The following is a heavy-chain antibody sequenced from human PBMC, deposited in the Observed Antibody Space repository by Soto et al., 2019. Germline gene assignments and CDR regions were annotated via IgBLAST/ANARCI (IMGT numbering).Heavy chain of an antibody. CDR3: ARTYYYDSSGPRPFDY. CDR2: IIPILGIA. D-gene: IGHD3-22*01. CDR1: GGTFSSYT. Sequence: GASVKVSCKASGGTFSSYTISWVRQAPGQGLEWMGRIIPILGIANYAQKFQGRVTITADKSTSTAYMELSSLRSEDTAVYYCARTYYYDSSGPRPFDYWGQGTLVTVSS. J-gene: IGHJ4*02. V-gene: IGHV1-69*02.